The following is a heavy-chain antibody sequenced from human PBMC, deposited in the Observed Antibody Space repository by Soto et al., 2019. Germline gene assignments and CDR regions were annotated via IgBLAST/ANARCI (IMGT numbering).Heavy chain of an antibody. D-gene: IGHD2-8*01. J-gene: IGHJ6*02. Sequence: SVKASCKDSGGTYSSYAISSVRHAPAKGLEWMGGIIPIFGTANYAQKLQGRVTITADESTSTAYMELSSLRSEDTAVYYCASPYAVVTPGKYYYYYYGMDVWGQGTTVTSP. V-gene: IGHV1-69*13. CDR2: IIPIFGTA. CDR1: GGTYSSYA. CDR3: ASPYAVVTPGKYYYYYYGMDV.